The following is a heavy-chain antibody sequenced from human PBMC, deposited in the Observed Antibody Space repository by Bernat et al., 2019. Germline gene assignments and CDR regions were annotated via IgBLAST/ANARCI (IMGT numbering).Heavy chain of an antibody. J-gene: IGHJ5*02. V-gene: IGHV3-13*01. D-gene: IGHD2-2*01. CDR3: ARGRIPSCSSATCQKGNWFDP. Sequence: EVQLVKSGGGLVQPGGSLRLSCAVAGFTFSSHDMHWVRQPTGKGLEWVSAIGTSGVTYYSDSVKGRFTISKENAKNSLYLQMNSLRAGDTAVYYCARGRIPSCSSATCQKGNWFDPWGQGTLVTVSS. CDR1: GFTFSSHD. CDR2: IGTSGVT.